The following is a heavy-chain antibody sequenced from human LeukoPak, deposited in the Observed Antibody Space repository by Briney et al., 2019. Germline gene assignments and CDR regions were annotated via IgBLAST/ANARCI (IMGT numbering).Heavy chain of an antibody. CDR2: ISTSGTHI. CDR1: GFTFSSYS. V-gene: IGHV3-21*01. D-gene: IGHD2-21*02. CDR3: ARDPVCGGDCFVDY. J-gene: IGHJ4*02. Sequence: GGSLRLSCAASGFTFSSYSVNWVRQAPGKGLEWVSSISTSGTHIYYADSVKGRFTISRDNAKNSLYLQMNSLRAEDTALYYCARDPVCGGDCFVDYWGQGTLVTVSS.